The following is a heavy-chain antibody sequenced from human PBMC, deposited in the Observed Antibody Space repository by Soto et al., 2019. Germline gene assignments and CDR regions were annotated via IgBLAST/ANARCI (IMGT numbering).Heavy chain of an antibody. CDR1: GYPVTAYY. V-gene: IGHV1-2*02. CDR3: ARGGGVGVAGSAAFDM. Sequence: QLHLVQSGAVVKKPGASVTVSCSASGYPVTAYYMHWVRQAPGRGLEWMGGINPATGAAKYTQTFPGRVTMTRDTSTRTVFMELSGPTSEDTAVFYCARGGGVGVAGSAAFDMWGQGTVVTVSS. CDR2: INPATGAA. D-gene: IGHD3-3*01. J-gene: IGHJ3*02.